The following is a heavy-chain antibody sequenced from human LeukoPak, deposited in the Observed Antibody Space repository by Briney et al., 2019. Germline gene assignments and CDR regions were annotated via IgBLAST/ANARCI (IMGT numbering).Heavy chain of an antibody. V-gene: IGHV1-69*05. D-gene: IGHD3-10*01. CDR1: GGTFSRYA. J-gene: IGHJ4*02. CDR2: IIPIFGTA. CDR3: AREPYYGGRLSGIDY. Sequence: ASVKVSCKASGGTFSRYAISWVRQAPGQGLEWMGGIIPIFGTANYAQKFQGRVTITTDESTSTAYMELSSLRSEDTAVYYWAREPYYGGRLSGIDYWGQGTLVTVSS.